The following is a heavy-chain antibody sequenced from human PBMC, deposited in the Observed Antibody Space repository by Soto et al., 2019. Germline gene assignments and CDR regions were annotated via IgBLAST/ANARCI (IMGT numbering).Heavy chain of an antibody. Sequence: GGSLRLSCAASGSTVSSNYMSWVRQAPGKGLEWVSVIYSGGSTYYADSVKGRITISRDNSKNTLYLQMNSLRAEDTAVYYCASSPCSSTSCYELDYYYYYMDVWGKGTTVTVS. CDR1: GSTVSSNY. CDR3: ASSPCSSTSCYELDYYYYYMDV. D-gene: IGHD2-2*01. J-gene: IGHJ6*03. CDR2: IYSGGST. V-gene: IGHV3-66*01.